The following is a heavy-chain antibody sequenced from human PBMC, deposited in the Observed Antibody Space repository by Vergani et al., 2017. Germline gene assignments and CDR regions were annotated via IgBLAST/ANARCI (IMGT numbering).Heavy chain of an antibody. CDR1: GDSIISRSYY. CDR3: ASGKYYSDSTSHFRGRYFDV. Sequence: QMQLQESGPGLVKASETLSLTCTVSGDSIISRSYYWGWIRQPPGKGLEWIGSSYNSGNGDSSSSLKSRVTISAATSKNQFSLRLTSVTAADTAVYYCASGKYYSDSTSHFRGRYFDVWGRGTLVTVSS. J-gene: IGHJ2*01. V-gene: IGHV4-39*01. CDR2: SYNSGNG. D-gene: IGHD3-16*01.